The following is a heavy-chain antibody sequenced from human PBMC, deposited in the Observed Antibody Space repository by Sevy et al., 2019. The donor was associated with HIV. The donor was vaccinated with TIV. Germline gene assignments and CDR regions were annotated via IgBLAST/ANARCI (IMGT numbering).Heavy chain of an antibody. D-gene: IGHD3-22*01. CDR1: GFSFSNYG. CDR3: ARGADYFDSSGANFEY. J-gene: IGHJ4*02. V-gene: IGHV3-33*01. Sequence: GESLKISCAASGFSFSNYGMHWVRQAPGKGLEWVALIWYDGSSKYYADSVKGRLTISRDNYKNTLSLQMNSLRAEDTAVYYCARGADYFDSSGANFEYWGQGTLVTVSS. CDR2: IWYDGSSK.